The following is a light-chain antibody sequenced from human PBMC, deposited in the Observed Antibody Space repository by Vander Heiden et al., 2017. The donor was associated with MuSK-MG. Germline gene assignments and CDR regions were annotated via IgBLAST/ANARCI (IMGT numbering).Light chain of an antibody. CDR3: QQDDYSPLT. CDR2: AAS. Sequence: DIHMTQSPSSLSASVGDRVTITCRASQGISIYLSWFQQKPGEAPKPLIYAASSLQSGVPSTFSGSRSGTDFTLTISSLQAEDFATYHCQQDDYSPLTFGGGTKVEI. V-gene: IGKV1-16*01. CDR1: QGISIY. J-gene: IGKJ4*01.